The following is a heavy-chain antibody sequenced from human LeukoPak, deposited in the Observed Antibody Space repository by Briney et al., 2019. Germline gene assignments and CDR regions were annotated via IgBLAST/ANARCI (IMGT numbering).Heavy chain of an antibody. Sequence: PGGSLRLSCAASGFTFSSYGMHWVRQAPGKGLEWVAVISYDGSNKHYADSVKGRFTISRDNSKNTLYLQMNRLRAEDTAVYYCARESNYYFDYWGQGTLVTVSS. CDR3: ARESNYYFDY. J-gene: IGHJ4*02. V-gene: IGHV3-30*03. CDR2: ISYDGSNK. CDR1: GFTFSSYG.